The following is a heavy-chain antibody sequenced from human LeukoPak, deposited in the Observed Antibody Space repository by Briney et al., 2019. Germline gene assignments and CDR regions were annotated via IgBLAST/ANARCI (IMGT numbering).Heavy chain of an antibody. CDR1: GFTFSRYS. Sequence: KPGGSLRLSCAASGFTFSRYSMNWVRQAPGKGLEWVSSISIGNTYIYYADSVKGRFIISRDNAKNSLYLQLNSLRAEDTAVYYCAGSDTIGYLPREWDYWYFDRWGRGTLVTVSS. CDR2: ISIGNTYI. J-gene: IGHJ2*01. D-gene: IGHD3-22*01. CDR3: AGSDTIGYLPREWDYWYFDR. V-gene: IGHV3-21*03.